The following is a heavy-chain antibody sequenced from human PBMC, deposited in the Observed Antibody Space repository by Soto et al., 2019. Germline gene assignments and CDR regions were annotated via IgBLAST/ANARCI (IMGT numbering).Heavy chain of an antibody. V-gene: IGHV3-43*01. CDR3: AKDIKAVDTGGMDV. Sequence: EVQLVESGGGVVQPGGSLRLSCAASGFTFDDYTMHWVRQAPGKGLEWVSLISWDGGSTYYADSVKGRFTISRDNSKNSLYLQMNSLRTEDTALYYCAKDIKAVDTGGMDVWGQGTTVTVSS. D-gene: IGHD5-18*01. J-gene: IGHJ6*02. CDR1: GFTFDDYT. CDR2: ISWDGGST.